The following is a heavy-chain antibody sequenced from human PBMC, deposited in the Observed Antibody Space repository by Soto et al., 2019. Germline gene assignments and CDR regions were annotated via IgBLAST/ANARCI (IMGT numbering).Heavy chain of an antibody. V-gene: IGHV1-8*01. D-gene: IGHD3-16*01. CDR2: MNPGSGDT. CDR3: ARMATFGSLNWFDP. J-gene: IGHJ5*02. Sequence: GASVKVSCKASGYSFTNNDVSWVRQATGQGLEWMGWMNPGSGDTGYAQKFQGRVTMTRDISIATAYMELSSLRSDDTAIYYCARMATFGSLNWFDPWGQGTLCTVSS. CDR1: GYSFTNND.